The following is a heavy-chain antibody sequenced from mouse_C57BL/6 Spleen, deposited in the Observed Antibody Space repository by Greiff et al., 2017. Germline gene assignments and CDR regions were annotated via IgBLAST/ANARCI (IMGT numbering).Heavy chain of an antibody. Sequence: VQLQQSGAELVRPGTSVKVSCKASGYAFTNYLIEWVKQRPGQGLEWIGVINPGSGGTNYNEKFKGKATLTADKSSSTAYMQLSSLTSEDSAVYFCARRGYGSSDYWGQGTTLTVSS. CDR3: ARRGYGSSDY. CDR2: INPGSGGT. J-gene: IGHJ2*01. CDR1: GYAFTNYL. D-gene: IGHD1-1*01. V-gene: IGHV1-54*01.